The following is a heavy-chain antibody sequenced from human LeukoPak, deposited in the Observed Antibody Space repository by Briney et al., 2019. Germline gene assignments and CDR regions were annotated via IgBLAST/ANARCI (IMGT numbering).Heavy chain of an antibody. J-gene: IGHJ4*02. CDR3: ARDLFLAATEREGDDY. CDR1: GYTFTGYY. Sequence: GASVKVSCKASGYTFTGYYIHWVRQAPGQGLEWMGWINPNSVDTNYAQKFQGRVTLTRDTSISTAYMELSRLTSDDTAVYYCARDLFLAATEREGDDYWGQGTLVTVSS. D-gene: IGHD6-13*01. V-gene: IGHV1-2*02. CDR2: INPNSVDT.